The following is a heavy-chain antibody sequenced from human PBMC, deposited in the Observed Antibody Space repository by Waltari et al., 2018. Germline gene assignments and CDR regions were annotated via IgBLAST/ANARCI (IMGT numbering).Heavy chain of an antibody. CDR3: ARPRGGIAAAGWFDY. V-gene: IGHV1-69*08. J-gene: IGHJ4*02. Sequence: QVQLVQSGAEVKKPGSSVKVSCKASGGTFSSYAISWGRQAPGQGLEWMGRIIPIFGTANYAQKFQGRVTITADKSASTAYMELSSLRSEDTAVYYCARPRGGIAAAGWFDYWGQGTLVTVSS. CDR1: GGTFSSYA. D-gene: IGHD6-13*01. CDR2: IIPIFGTA.